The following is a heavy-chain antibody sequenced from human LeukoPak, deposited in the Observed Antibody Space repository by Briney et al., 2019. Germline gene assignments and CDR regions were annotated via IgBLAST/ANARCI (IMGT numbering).Heavy chain of an antibody. CDR3: ARRSTSGYYYFDY. J-gene: IGHJ4*02. Sequence: SETLSLTCGVSGGSISSTNWWSWVRQPPGQGLEWIGEISLTGETNYNPSLNGRVAISVDSSRNQFSLKLSSVTAADTAVYYCARRSTSGYYYFDYWGQGTRVTVSS. CDR2: ISLTGET. CDR1: GGSISSTNW. D-gene: IGHD3-22*01. V-gene: IGHV4-4*02.